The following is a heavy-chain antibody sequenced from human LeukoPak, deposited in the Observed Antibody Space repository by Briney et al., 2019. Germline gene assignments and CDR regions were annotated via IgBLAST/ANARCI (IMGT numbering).Heavy chain of an antibody. CDR3: ASQKLLWFGELSYFDY. D-gene: IGHD3-10*01. CDR2: ISYSGST. CDR1: GGSMNNYY. J-gene: IGHJ4*02. V-gene: IGHV4-59*01. Sequence: PSETLSLTCTVSGGSMNNYYWSWVRQSPEKGLEWIGYISYSGSTNSNPSLKSRVTISLDTSKTPFSLKLTSVTAADTAVYYCASQKLLWFGELSYFDYWGQGTLVTVSS.